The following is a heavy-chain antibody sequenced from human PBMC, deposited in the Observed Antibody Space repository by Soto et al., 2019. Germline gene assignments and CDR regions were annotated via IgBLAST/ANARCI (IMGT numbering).Heavy chain of an antibody. CDR2: ISSSSSYI. D-gene: IGHD6-19*01. J-gene: IGHJ4*02. CDR1: GFTFSSYS. CDR3: ARDPPTLGYSSGWSFDY. Sequence: EVQLVESGGGLVKPGGSLRLSCAASGFTFSSYSMNWFRQAPGKGLEWVSSISSSSSYIYYADSVKGRFTISRDNAKNSLYLQMNSLRAEDTAVYYCARDPPTLGYSSGWSFDYWGQGTLVTVSS. V-gene: IGHV3-21*01.